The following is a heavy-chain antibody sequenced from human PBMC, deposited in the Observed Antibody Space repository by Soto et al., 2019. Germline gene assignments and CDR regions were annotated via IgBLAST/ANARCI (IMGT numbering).Heavy chain of an antibody. Sequence: VQLVESGGGLVKPGGSLRLSCAASGFTFSSYSMNWVRQAPGKGLEWVSSISSSSSYIYYADSVKGRFTISRDNAKNSLYLQMNSLRAEDTAVYYCARDSAAVAGTADYWGQGTLVTVSS. D-gene: IGHD6-19*01. V-gene: IGHV3-21*01. CDR2: ISSSSSYI. J-gene: IGHJ4*02. CDR1: GFTFSSYS. CDR3: ARDSAAVAGTADY.